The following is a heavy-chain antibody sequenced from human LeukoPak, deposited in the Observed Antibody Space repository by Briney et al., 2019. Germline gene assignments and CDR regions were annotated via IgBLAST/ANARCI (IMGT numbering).Heavy chain of an antibody. V-gene: IGHV1-69*01. CDR1: GGTFSSYA. CDR2: IIPIFGTA. Sequence: SVKVSWKASGGTFSSYAISWVRQAPGQGLEWMGGIIPIFGTANYAQKFQGRVTITADESTSTAYMELSSLRSEDTAVYYCARDTPAISSGSFSPEDWFDPWGQGTLVTVSS. CDR3: ARDTPAISSGSFSPEDWFDP. D-gene: IGHD3-10*01. J-gene: IGHJ5*02.